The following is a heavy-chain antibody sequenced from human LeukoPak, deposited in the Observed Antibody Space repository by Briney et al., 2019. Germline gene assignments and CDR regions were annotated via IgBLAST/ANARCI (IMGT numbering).Heavy chain of an antibody. CDR2: IIPILGIA. V-gene: IGHV1-69*04. D-gene: IGHD2-21*02. Sequence: SVKVSSKASGGTFISYAISWVRQAPGQGLEWMGRIIPILGIANYAQKFQGRVTITADKSTSTAYMELSSLRSEDTAVYYCASNEYCGGDCYSQNWFDPWGQGTLVTVSS. J-gene: IGHJ5*02. CDR3: ASNEYCGGDCYSQNWFDP. CDR1: GGTFISYA.